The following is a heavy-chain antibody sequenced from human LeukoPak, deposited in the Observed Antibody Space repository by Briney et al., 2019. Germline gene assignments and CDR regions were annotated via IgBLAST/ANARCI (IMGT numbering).Heavy chain of an antibody. CDR2: IRYDGTNQ. D-gene: IGHD3-10*01. Sequence: GGSLRLSCVASGFTFSNYGMDWVRQAPGKGLEWVAFIRYDGTNQYYADSVKGRLTFSRDNSKNTLYLQMNSLRVEDTAVYYCAKGAVSGTHSYYLDYWGQGALVTVSS. J-gene: IGHJ4*02. CDR1: GFTFSNYG. V-gene: IGHV3-30*02. CDR3: AKGAVSGTHSYYLDY.